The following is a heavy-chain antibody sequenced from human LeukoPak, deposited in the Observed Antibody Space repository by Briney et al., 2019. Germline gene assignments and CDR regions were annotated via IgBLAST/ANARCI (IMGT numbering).Heavy chain of an antibody. D-gene: IGHD2-2*01. CDR3: AKDRVQVGYYYGMDV. CDR2: IHPDGSET. V-gene: IGHV3-7*03. Sequence: GGSLRLSCEASGFIFGSYWMGWVRQVPGKGLQWVANIHPDGSETSYVDSVKGRFTISRDNAKNSLYLQMNSLRPEDTALYYCAKDRVQVGYYYGMDVWGQGTTVTVSS. J-gene: IGHJ6*02. CDR1: GFIFGSYW.